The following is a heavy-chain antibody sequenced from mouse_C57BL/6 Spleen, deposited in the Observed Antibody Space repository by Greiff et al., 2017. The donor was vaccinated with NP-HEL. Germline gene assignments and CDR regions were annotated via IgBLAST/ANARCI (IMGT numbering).Heavy chain of an antibody. CDR2: IWSGGST. D-gene: IGHD1-2*01. V-gene: IGHV2-2*01. J-gene: IGHJ1*03. Sequence: QVQLKQSGPGLVQPSQSLSITCTVSGFSLTSYGVHWVRQSPGKGLEWLGVIWSGGSTDYNAAFISRLSISKDNSKSQVFFKMNSLQADDTAIYYCARNGYIGYFDVWGTGTTVTVSS. CDR3: ARNGYIGYFDV. CDR1: GFSLTSYG.